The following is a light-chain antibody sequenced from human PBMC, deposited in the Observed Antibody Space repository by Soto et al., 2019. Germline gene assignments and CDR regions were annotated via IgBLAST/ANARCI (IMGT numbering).Light chain of an antibody. CDR1: QSISSW. CDR2: DAS. CDR3: QQYNSYSIRT. Sequence: DIQMTQSPSTLSASVGDRVTITCRASQSISSWWAWYQQKPGKAPKLLIYDASSLESGLPSRFRGSGSGTEFPLTISSLQTDAFAPYYCQQYNSYSIRTFGQGTKVEI. V-gene: IGKV1-5*01. J-gene: IGKJ1*01.